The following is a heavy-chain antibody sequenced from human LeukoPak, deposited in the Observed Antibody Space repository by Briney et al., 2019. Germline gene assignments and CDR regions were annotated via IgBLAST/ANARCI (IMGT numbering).Heavy chain of an antibody. J-gene: IGHJ5*02. V-gene: IGHV4-39*01. CDR2: IYYSGST. Sequence: PSETLSLTCTVSGGSISSSSYYWRWIRQPPGRGLEWIGSIYYSGSTYYNPSLKSRVTISVDTSKNQFSLKLSSVTAADTAVYYCARRVAYYYGSGSYYKPPRWFDPWGQGTLVTVSS. CDR3: ARRVAYYYGSGSYYKPPRWFDP. CDR1: GGSISSSSYY. D-gene: IGHD3-10*01.